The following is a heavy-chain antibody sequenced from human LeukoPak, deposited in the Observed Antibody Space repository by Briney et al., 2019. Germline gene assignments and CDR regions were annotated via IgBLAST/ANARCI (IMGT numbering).Heavy chain of an antibody. Sequence: GGSLTLSCAAAGFTFTDYSMNWVRQAPGKGLEWVSTISSDSGHIYYADSVKGRFTISRDNAKNSLYLQMNSLRAEDAAVYYCVRDRLRSSAWVFDYWGQGTLVTVSS. CDR3: VRDRLRSSAWVFDY. CDR2: ISSDSGHI. J-gene: IGHJ4*02. CDR1: GFTFTDYS. D-gene: IGHD6-25*01. V-gene: IGHV3-21*01.